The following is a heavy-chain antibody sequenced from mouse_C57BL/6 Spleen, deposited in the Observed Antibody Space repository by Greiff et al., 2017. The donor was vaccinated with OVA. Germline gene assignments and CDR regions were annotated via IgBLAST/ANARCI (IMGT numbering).Heavy chain of an antibody. CDR3: ARSSYSNYEGYFDV. D-gene: IGHD2-5*01. Sequence: QVQLQQPGAELVKPGASVKLSCKASGYTFTSYWMHWVKQRPGRGLEWIGRIDPNSGGTKYNEKFKSKATLTVDKPSSTAYMQLSSLTSEDSAVYYCARSSYSNYEGYFDVWGTGTTVTVSS. CDR2: IDPNSGGT. V-gene: IGHV1-72*01. J-gene: IGHJ1*03. CDR1: GYTFTSYW.